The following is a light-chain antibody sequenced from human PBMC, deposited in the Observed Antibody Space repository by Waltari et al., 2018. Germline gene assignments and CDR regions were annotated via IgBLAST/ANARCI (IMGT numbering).Light chain of an antibody. CDR1: QSVNTW. CDR3: QQYNSVPWT. V-gene: IGKV1-5*03. CDR2: RAS. Sequence: IQMTQSPSTLSASAGDRVVITCRASQSVNTWLAWYQQRPGKAPNPLIYRASSLQSGVPSRFSGRGSGTEFTLTINSLQPDDFASYYCQQYNSVPWTFGQGTNVEIK. J-gene: IGKJ1*01.